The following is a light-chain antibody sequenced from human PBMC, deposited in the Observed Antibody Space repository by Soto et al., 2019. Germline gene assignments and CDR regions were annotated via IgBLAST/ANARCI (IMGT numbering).Light chain of an antibody. J-gene: IGKJ5*01. CDR1: QSVSNI. V-gene: IGKV3-15*01. CDR2: GAS. Sequence: DIVLTQSPGTLSLSPGERATLSCRASQSVSNIYIAWYQQKPGQAPRVLILGASTRATGVPARFSGSGSGTEFTLSISSLQSEDFAVYYCKQYKEWPPFTFGQGTRLEIK. CDR3: KQYKEWPPFT.